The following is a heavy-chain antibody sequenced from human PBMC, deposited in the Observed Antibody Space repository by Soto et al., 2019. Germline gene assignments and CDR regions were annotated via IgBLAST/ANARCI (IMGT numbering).Heavy chain of an antibody. CDR1: GFTVSSNY. Sequence: EVQLVESGGGLIQPGGSLRLSCAASGFTVSSNYMSWVRQAPGKGLEGVSVIYSGGSTYYADSVKGRFTISRDNPKNTQYLQMNSRRAEDTAVYYCAREQGNYYYYGMDVWGQGTTVTVSS. V-gene: IGHV3-53*01. CDR3: AREQGNYYYYGMDV. CDR2: IYSGGST. J-gene: IGHJ6*02.